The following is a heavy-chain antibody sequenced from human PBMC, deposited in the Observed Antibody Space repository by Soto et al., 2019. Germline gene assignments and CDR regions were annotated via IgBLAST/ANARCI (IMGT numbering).Heavy chain of an antibody. CDR1: GYTFTSYA. Sequence: ASVKVSCKASGYTFTSYAMHWVRQAPGQRLEWMGWINAGNGNTKYSQKFQGRVTITRDTSASTAYMELSSLRSEDTAVYYCATGRWVYAIGWLDPCGQGTLVTVYS. CDR2: INAGNGNT. J-gene: IGHJ5*02. D-gene: IGHD2-8*01. CDR3: ATGRWVYAIGWLDP. V-gene: IGHV1-3*01.